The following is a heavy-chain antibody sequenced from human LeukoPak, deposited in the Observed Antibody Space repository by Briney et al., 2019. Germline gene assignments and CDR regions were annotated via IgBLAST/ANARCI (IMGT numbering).Heavy chain of an antibody. CDR3: AKGDGSTFDQ. D-gene: IGHD3-10*01. J-gene: IGHJ4*02. Sequence: PGGSLRLSCAASGFTFSSYEMNWVRQAPGKGLEWVSGISGSGDNTDYADSVKGRFTISRDNSKNTLYLQMNSLRAEDTAVYYCAKGDGSTFDQWGQGTLVTVSS. CDR1: GFTFSSYE. CDR2: ISGSGDNT. V-gene: IGHV3-23*01.